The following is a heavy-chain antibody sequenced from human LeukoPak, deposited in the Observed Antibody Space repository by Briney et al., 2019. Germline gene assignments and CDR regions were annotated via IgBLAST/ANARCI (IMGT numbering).Heavy chain of an antibody. CDR1: GYSISSGYY. Sequence: SETLSLTCAVSGYSISSGYYWGWIRQPPGKGLEWIGSIYHSVSTYYNPSLKSRVTISVDTSKNQFSLKLSSVTAADTAVYYCARAPRDYGGNSGLWGQGTLVTVSS. D-gene: IGHD4-23*01. CDR2: IYHSVST. V-gene: IGHV4-38-2*01. J-gene: IGHJ4*02. CDR3: ARAPRDYGGNSGL.